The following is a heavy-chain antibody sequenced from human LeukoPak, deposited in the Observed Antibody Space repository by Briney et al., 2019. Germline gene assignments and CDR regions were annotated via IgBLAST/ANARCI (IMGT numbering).Heavy chain of an antibody. CDR3: ASHTDPEWELLYDY. J-gene: IGHJ4*02. V-gene: IGHV4-59*08. D-gene: IGHD1-26*01. CDR2: IYYSGST. Sequence: PSETLSLTCTVSGGSISSYYWSWIRQPPGKGLEWIGYIYYSGSTNYNPSLKSRVTISVDTSKNQFSLKLSSVTAADTAVYYCASHTDPEWELLYDYWGQGTLVTVSS. CDR1: GGSISSYY.